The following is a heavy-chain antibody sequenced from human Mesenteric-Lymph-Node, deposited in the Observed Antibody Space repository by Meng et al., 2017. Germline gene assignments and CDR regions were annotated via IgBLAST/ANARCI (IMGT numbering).Heavy chain of an antibody. CDR2: IKRDGSEE. CDR1: GFSFSTNW. CDR3: AKVWGGGGYSYDF. D-gene: IGHD1-26*01. V-gene: IGHV3-7*01. Sequence: GGSLRLSCAASGFSFSTNWMSWVRQAPGKGLEWVANIKRDGSEESYVDSVKGRFTISRDNAKNSLYLQMNSLRGEDTAVYYCAKVWGGGGYSYDFWGQGTLVTVSS. J-gene: IGHJ4*02.